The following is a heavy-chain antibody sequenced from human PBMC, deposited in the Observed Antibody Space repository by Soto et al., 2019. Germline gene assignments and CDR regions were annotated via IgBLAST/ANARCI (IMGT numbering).Heavy chain of an antibody. J-gene: IGHJ4*02. V-gene: IGHV5-51*01. CDR1: GYSFTSYW. D-gene: IGHD3-3*01. CDR2: IYPGDSDT. CDR3: ARPRHYDFWSGPYYFDY. Sequence: GESLKISCKGSGYSFTSYWIGWVRQMPGKGLEWMGIIYPGDSDTRYSPSFQGQVTISADKSISTAYLQWSSPKASDTAMYYCARPRHYDFWSGPYYFDYWGQGTLVTVSS.